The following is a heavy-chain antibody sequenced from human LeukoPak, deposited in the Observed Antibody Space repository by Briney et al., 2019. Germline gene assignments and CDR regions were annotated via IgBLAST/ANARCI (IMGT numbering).Heavy chain of an antibody. CDR1: GGSISSGDYY. Sequence: ASQTLSLTCTVSGGSISSGDYYWSWIRQPPGKGLEWIGYIYYSGSTYYNPSLKSRVTMSVDTSKNQFSLKLSSVTAADTAVYYCARATVVTSPVDYWGQGTLVTVSS. D-gene: IGHD4-23*01. V-gene: IGHV4-30-4*01. CDR3: ARATVVTSPVDY. CDR2: IYYSGST. J-gene: IGHJ4*02.